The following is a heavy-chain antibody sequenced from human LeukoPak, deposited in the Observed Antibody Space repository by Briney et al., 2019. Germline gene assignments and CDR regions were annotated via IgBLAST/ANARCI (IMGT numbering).Heavy chain of an antibody. CDR2: TYYSGST. Sequence: SETLSLTCTVSGGPISSSSYYWGWIRQPPGKGLEWIGSTYYSGSTYYNPSLKSRVTISVDTSKNQFSLKLSSVTAADTAVYYCARGVGGSYSYYYYYYYMDVWGKGTTVTVSS. CDR3: ARGVGGSYSYYYYYYYMDV. V-gene: IGHV4-39*07. CDR1: GGPISSSSYY. D-gene: IGHD1-26*01. J-gene: IGHJ6*03.